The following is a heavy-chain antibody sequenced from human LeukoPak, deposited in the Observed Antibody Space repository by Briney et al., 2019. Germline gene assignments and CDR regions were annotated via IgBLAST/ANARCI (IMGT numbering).Heavy chain of an antibody. D-gene: IGHD2-2*01. Sequence: NSSETLSLTCTVSGGSISSSSYYWGWIRQPPGKGLEWIGSIYYSGSTYYNPSLKSRVTISVDTSKNQFSLKLSSVTAADTAVYYCARLGDIVVVPAANYWGQGTLVTVSS. V-gene: IGHV4-39*01. J-gene: IGHJ4*02. CDR1: GGSISSSSYY. CDR2: IYYSGST. CDR3: ARLGDIVVVPAANY.